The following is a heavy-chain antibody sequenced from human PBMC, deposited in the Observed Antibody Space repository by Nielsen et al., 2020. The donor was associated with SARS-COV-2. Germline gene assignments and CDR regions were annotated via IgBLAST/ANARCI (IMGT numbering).Heavy chain of an antibody. D-gene: IGHD4-17*01. Sequence: SCAASGFTFDDYAMHWVRQAPGKGLEWVSGISWNSGSIGYADSVKGRFTISRHNAKNSLYLQMNSLRAEDTALYYCAKEFDDYGPLGLYWYFDLWGRGTLVTVSS. J-gene: IGHJ2*01. CDR1: GFTFDDYA. V-gene: IGHV3-9*01. CDR2: ISWNSGSI. CDR3: AKEFDDYGPLGLYWYFDL.